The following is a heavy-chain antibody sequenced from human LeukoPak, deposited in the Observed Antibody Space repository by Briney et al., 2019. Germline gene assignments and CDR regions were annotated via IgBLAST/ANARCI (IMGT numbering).Heavy chain of an antibody. D-gene: IGHD3-10*01. CDR1: GAYFTNYY. J-gene: IGHJ4*02. V-gene: IGHV4-59*01. CDR2: SSYNGNT. CDR3: ARGALLWFGAKMEYYFDS. Sequence: SETLSLTCTVSGAYFTNYYWSFIRQPPGKGLEWIGFSSYNGNTNYNPSLKSRVTISVDMSKNQFSLRLKSATAADTAVYYCARGALLWFGAKMEYYFDSWGQGTPLTVSS.